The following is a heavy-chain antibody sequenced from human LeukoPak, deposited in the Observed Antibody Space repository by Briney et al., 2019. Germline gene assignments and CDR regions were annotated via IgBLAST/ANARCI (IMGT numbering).Heavy chain of an antibody. Sequence: SETLSLTCTVSGGSISSYYWSWIRQPPGKGLEWIGYIYYSGSTNYNPPLKSRVTISVDTSKNQFSLKLSSVTAADTAVYYCARTVVPYGSGSYYLPFDYWGQGTLVTVSS. J-gene: IGHJ4*02. V-gene: IGHV4-59*01. CDR3: ARTVVPYGSGSYYLPFDY. D-gene: IGHD3-10*01. CDR1: GGSISSYY. CDR2: IYYSGST.